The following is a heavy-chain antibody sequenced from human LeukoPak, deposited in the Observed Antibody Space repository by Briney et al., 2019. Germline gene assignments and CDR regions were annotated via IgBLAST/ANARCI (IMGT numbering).Heavy chain of an antibody. CDR2: ISGSDGST. CDR1: GFTFSSYA. D-gene: IGHD3-22*01. J-gene: IGHJ4*02. Sequence: GGSLRLSCAASGFTFSSYAMSWVRQAPGKGLEWVSAISGSDGSTYYADSVKGRFTISRDNSKNTLYLQMNSPSAEDTAVYSCAKALTMIVVIGSSRVFDYWGQGTLVTVSS. CDR3: AKALTMIVVIGSSRVFDY. V-gene: IGHV3-23*01.